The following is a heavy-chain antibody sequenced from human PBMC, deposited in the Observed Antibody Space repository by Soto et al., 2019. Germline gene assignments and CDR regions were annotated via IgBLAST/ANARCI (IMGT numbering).Heavy chain of an antibody. Sequence: QLQLVQSGAEVREPGSSVKVYCKASGGTFRSYTVIWVRQAPGQGLEWMGGITPTLNIAKYAEKFQGRVTITADESTSTVNMHLSSLRSEDTAVYFCARGYYGGSNPSSFDYWGQGTLVAVSS. CDR3: ARGYYGGSNPSSFDY. CDR1: GGTFRSYT. J-gene: IGHJ4*02. V-gene: IGHV1-69*01. D-gene: IGHD4-17*01. CDR2: ITPTLNIA.